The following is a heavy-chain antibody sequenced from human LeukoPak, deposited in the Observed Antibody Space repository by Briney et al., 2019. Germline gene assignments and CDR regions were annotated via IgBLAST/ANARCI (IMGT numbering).Heavy chain of an antibody. CDR2: ISAYNGDT. CDR3: ARDPSNTSGRYQYFDL. CDR1: GYTFTHHG. Sequence: ASAKVSCKASGYTFTHHGITWVRQAPGQGLEWMGWISAYNGDTMYAQKVQGRVTMTTDTSTTTAYMELRSLTSDDTALYYCARDPSNTSGRYQYFDLWGRGTLVTVSS. V-gene: IGHV1-18*01. D-gene: IGHD6-19*01. J-gene: IGHJ2*01.